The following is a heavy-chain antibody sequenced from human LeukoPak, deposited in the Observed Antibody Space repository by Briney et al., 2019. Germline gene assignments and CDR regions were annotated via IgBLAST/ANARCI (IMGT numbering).Heavy chain of an antibody. CDR3: ARHRLDFGVVAKNQNWFDP. J-gene: IGHJ5*02. V-gene: IGHV4-59*08. Sequence: SETLSLTCTVSGGSISSYYWSWIRQPPGKGLEWIGYIYYSGSTNYNPSLKSRVTISVDTSKNQFSLKLSSVTAADTAVYYCARHRLDFGVVAKNQNWFDPWGQGTLVTVSS. CDR2: IYYSGST. D-gene: IGHD3-3*01. CDR1: GGSISSYY.